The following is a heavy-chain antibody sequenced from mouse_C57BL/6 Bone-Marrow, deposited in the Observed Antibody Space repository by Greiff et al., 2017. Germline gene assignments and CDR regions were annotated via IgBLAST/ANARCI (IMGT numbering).Heavy chain of an antibody. CDR2: IDPSDSYT. J-gene: IGHJ2*01. D-gene: IGHD1-1*01. CDR3: ARYPNYGSRYYFDY. V-gene: IGHV1-59*01. CDR1: GYTFTSYW. Sequence: VKLQQPGAELVRPGTSVKLSCKASGYTFTSYWMHWVKQRPGQGLEWIGVIDPSDSYTNYNQKFKGKATLTVDTSSSTAYMQLSSLTSEDSAVYYCARYPNYGSRYYFDYWGQGTTLTVSS.